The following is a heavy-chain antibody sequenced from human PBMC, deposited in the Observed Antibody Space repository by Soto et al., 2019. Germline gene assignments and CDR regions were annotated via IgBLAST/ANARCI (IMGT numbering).Heavy chain of an antibody. CDR1: GGSISSYY. J-gene: IGHJ4*02. V-gene: IGHV4-59*01. Sequence: SETLSLTCTVSGGSISSYYWSWIRQPPGKGLEWIGYIYYSGSTNYNPSLKSRVTISVDTSKNQFSLKLSSVTAADTAVYYWARETQSSPYSGPYLDYWGQGTLVTVSS. D-gene: IGHD5-12*01. CDR3: ARETQSSPYSGPYLDY. CDR2: IYYSGST.